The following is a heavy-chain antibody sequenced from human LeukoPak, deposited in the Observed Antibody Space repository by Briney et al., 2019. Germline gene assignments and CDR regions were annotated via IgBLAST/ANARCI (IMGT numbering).Heavy chain of an antibody. D-gene: IGHD5-18*01. J-gene: IGHJ4*02. CDR2: VSHSGST. CDR1: GYSLSSGYY. Sequence: SETLSLTCTVSGYSLSSGYYWGWIRQPPGKGLEWISSVSHSGSTYYNPSLKSRVTISVDTSKNQFSLKVTSVTAADTALYYCARERIERYTYASSDFDYWGRGTLVTVSS. CDR3: ARERIERYTYASSDFDY. V-gene: IGHV4-38-2*02.